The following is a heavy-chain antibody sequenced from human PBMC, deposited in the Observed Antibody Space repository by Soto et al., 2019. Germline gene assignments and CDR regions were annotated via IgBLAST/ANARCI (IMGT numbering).Heavy chain of an antibody. CDR3: ARWGFWAYFDK. V-gene: IGHV4-59*08. J-gene: IGHJ4*02. D-gene: IGHD1-26*01. CDR2: IYSDGNT. Sequence: QVQLQESGPGLIKPSETLSLTCSVSGGSMTSYYWSWLRQPPGKGLEWLGYIYSDGNTNYNPSLKSRITASLGTAENQFSMKLSSVTGADTAVYYCARWGFWAYFDKWGQGTLVTVSS. CDR1: GGSMTSYY.